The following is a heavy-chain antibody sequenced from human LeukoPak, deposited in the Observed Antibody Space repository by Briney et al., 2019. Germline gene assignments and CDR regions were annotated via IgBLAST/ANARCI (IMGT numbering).Heavy chain of an antibody. D-gene: IGHD3-22*01. CDR3: ASAPYYYDSSGFDY. J-gene: IGHJ4*02. CDR1: GGSVSSYY. CDR2: MYYSGST. Sequence: SETLSLTCTVSGGSVSSYYWSWIRQPPGKGLEWIGYMYYSGSTNYNPSLKSRVTISIDTSKNQFSLKLNSVTAADTAVYYCASAPYYYDSSGFDYWGQGTLVTVSS. V-gene: IGHV4-59*02.